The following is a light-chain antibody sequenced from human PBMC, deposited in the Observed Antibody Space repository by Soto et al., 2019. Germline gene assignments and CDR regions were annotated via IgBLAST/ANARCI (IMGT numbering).Light chain of an antibody. CDR3: KQDNNWPPIS. Sequence: IVLPHTPKTLSVSPGERATLSCRFSQSVSSNLAWYQQKPGQAPRLLIYGASTRATGIPARFSGSGSGTEFTLTISCLQSEDVAVCYCKQDNNWPPISFGQGARLEI. J-gene: IGKJ5*01. CDR2: GAS. V-gene: IGKV3-15*01. CDR1: QSVSSN.